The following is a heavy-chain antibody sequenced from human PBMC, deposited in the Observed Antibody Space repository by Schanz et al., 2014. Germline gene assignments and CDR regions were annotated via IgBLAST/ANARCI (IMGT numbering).Heavy chain of an antibody. Sequence: QVQLVESGGGVVQPGRSLRLSCAASGFTFRDYYMSWIRQAPGKGLEWVAAMSYDGSIKYYGDSVKGRFTISRDNSENTLYLQMNSLSADDTAVFYCAKGMGYCSGGTCYDYYYYGLDVWGQGTTVTVSS. D-gene: IGHD2-15*01. CDR1: GFTFRDYY. CDR2: MSYDGSIK. V-gene: IGHV3-33*06. J-gene: IGHJ6*02. CDR3: AKGMGYCSGGTCYDYYYYGLDV.